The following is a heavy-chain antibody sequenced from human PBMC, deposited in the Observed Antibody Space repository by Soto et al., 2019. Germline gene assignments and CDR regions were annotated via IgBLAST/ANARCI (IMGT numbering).Heavy chain of an antibody. J-gene: IGHJ6*02. CDR1: GGTFSSYA. V-gene: IGHV1-69*06. CDR2: TIPIFGTA. CDR3: ARRGGIWQQLGYYYYGMDV. D-gene: IGHD6-13*01. Sequence: QVQLVQSGAEVKKPGSSVKVSCKSSGGTFSSYAISWVRQAPGQGLEWMGGTIPIFGTANYAQKFQGRVTISADKSTSTAYMELSSLRSEDTAVYYCARRGGIWQQLGYYYYGMDVWGQGTTVTVSS.